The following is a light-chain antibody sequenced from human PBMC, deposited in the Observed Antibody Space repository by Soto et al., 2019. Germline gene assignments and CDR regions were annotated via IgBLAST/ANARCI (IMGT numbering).Light chain of an antibody. CDR3: GTWDSSLSAVV. J-gene: IGLJ2*01. Sequence: QSVLTQPPSVSEAPGQKVTISGSGSSSNIGNNYVSWYQQLPGTAPKLLIYDNNKRPSGIPDRCAGSKSGTSATLGITGLQNGDEADYYCGTWDSSLSAVVFGGGTQLTVL. CDR1: SSNIGNNY. V-gene: IGLV1-51*01. CDR2: DNN.